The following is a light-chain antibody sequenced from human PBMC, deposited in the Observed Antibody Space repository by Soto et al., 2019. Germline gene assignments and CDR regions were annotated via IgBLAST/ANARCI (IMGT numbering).Light chain of an antibody. CDR2: LAS. V-gene: IGKV2-28*01. CDR3: MQALQTPYT. J-gene: IGKJ2*01. CDR1: QSLLHRNGDNY. Sequence: DIVMTQSPLSLPVTPGEPASISCRSSQSLLHRNGDNYLAWYQQKPGQSPHLLVYLASHRASGVPDRFSGSGSGTDFTLKISRVEAEDVGVYYCMQALQTPYTFGQGTKLEIK.